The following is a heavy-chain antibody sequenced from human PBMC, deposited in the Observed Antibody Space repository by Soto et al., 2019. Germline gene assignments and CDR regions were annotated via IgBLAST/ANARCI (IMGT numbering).Heavy chain of an antibody. CDR3: ARGRKELPIYYGSGSGNWFDP. Sequence: QVQLQQWGAGLLKPSETLSLTCAVYGGSFSGYYWSWIRQPPGKGLEWIGEINHSGSTNYNPSLKSRVTISVHTSKNQFSLKLSSVTAADTAVYYCARGRKELPIYYGSGSGNWFDPWGQGTLVTVSS. CDR1: GGSFSGYY. J-gene: IGHJ5*02. D-gene: IGHD3-10*01. V-gene: IGHV4-34*01. CDR2: INHSGST.